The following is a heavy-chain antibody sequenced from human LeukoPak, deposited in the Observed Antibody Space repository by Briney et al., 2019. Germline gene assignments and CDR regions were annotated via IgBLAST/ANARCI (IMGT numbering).Heavy chain of an antibody. CDR3: ARWSGWYNWDYYFDY. CDR2: IYYSGST. J-gene: IGHJ4*02. V-gene: IGHV4-59*01. Sequence: SETLSLTCTVSGGSISSYYWSWIRQPPGKGLEWIGYIYYSGSTNYNPSLKSRVTISVDTSKNQFSPKLSSVTAADTAVYYCARWSGWYNWDYYFDYWGQGTLVTVSS. D-gene: IGHD6-19*01. CDR1: GGSISSYY.